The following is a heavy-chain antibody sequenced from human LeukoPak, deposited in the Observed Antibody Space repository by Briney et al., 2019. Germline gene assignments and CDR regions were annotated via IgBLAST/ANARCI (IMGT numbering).Heavy chain of an antibody. CDR3: ARALDSSSSRYQAFEY. CDR2: IKQDESEK. Sequence: PGGSLRLSCVASGFSLRNYWMSWVRQAPGKGLEWVANIKQDESEKYYVDSVKGRFTISRDDAKNSLYLQMNSLRAEDTAVYYCARALDSSSSRYQAFEYCGQGTLVTVSS. D-gene: IGHD2-2*01. J-gene: IGHJ4*02. V-gene: IGHV3-7*01. CDR1: GFSLRNYW.